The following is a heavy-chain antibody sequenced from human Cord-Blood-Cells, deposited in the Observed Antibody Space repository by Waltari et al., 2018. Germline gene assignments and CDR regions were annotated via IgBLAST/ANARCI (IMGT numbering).Heavy chain of an antibody. CDR2: NNPNSGGT. Sequence: QGQRVQSGAEVKKPGASVKVSCTASGYTFTGYYMHWVRQAPGQGHEWMGWNNPNSGGTNYAQKFQARVTMIRDTSISTAYMELSRLRSDDPAVYYCARDGSSYYYYYMDVWGKGTTVTVSS. V-gene: IGHV1-2*02. D-gene: IGHD2-15*01. J-gene: IGHJ6*03. CDR1: GYTFTGYY. CDR3: ARDGSSYYYYYMDV.